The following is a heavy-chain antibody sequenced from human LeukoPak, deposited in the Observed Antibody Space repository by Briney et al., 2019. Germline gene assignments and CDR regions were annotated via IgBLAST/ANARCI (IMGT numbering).Heavy chain of an antibody. D-gene: IGHD2-21*02. CDR1: GLNFGDFG. CDR2: IRAKPYGGTT. CDR3: ARDLGSDSPYYFDY. Sequence: QPGGSLRLSCTASGLNFGDFGVSWIRQAPGKGLEWVGFIRAKPYGGTTEYAASVIGRFTISRDDSKSIAYLQMNSLKTKDTGFYYCARDLGSDSPYYFDYWGQGTLVTVSS. J-gene: IGHJ4*02. V-gene: IGHV3-49*03.